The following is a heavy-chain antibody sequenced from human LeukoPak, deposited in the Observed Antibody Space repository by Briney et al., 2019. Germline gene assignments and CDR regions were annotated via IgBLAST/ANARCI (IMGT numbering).Heavy chain of an antibody. V-gene: IGHV1-2*02. Sequence: GASVKVSCKASGYTFTGYYMHWVRQAPGQGLEWMGWINPNSGGTNYAQKFQGRVTMTRDTSISTAYMELSRLRSDDTAVYYCARDRKYCSSTSCYRMYNWFDPWGQGTLVTVSS. CDR3: ARDRKYCSSTSCYRMYNWFDP. CDR1: GYTFTGYY. J-gene: IGHJ5*02. CDR2: INPNSGGT. D-gene: IGHD2-2*01.